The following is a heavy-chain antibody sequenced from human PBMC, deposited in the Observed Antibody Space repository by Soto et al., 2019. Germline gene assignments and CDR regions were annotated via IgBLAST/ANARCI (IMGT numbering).Heavy chain of an antibody. J-gene: IGHJ4*02. CDR1: GFTVSSNY. V-gene: IGHV3-53*01. CDR2: IYSGGST. CDR3: ARNYYDSGGGFDY. D-gene: IGHD3-22*01. Sequence: GESLKISCAASGFTVSSNYMSWVRQAPGKGLEWVSVIYSGGSTYYADSVKGRFTISRDNSKNTLYLQMNSLRDEDTAVYYCARNYYDSGGGFDYWGQGTLVTVSS.